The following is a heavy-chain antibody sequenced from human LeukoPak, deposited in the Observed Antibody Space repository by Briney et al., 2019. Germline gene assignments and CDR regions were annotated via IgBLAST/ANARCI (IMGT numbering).Heavy chain of an antibody. CDR3: ARDPLNGALDI. V-gene: IGHV3-7*01. Sequence: GGSLRLSCTASGFSLSGSWMRWVRQLPGEGVEWLADMNSDGSTIVYVDSVKGRLTISRNNAKNSVYLQMDGLRAEDTAVYYCARDPLNGALDIWGQGTLVTVSS. J-gene: IGHJ3*02. CDR2: MNSDGSTI. CDR1: GFSLSGSW.